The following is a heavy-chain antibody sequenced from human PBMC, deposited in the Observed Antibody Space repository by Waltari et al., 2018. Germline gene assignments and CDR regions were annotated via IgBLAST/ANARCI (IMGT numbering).Heavy chain of an antibody. V-gene: IGHV4-39*07. CDR3: ARDGNSFLGIKGPFDY. CDR2: IYYSWST. D-gene: IGHD7-27*01. J-gene: IGHJ4*02. Sequence: QLQLQESGPGLVKPSETLSLTCTVSGGSISSSSYYWGWIRQPPGKGLEWIGSIYYSWSTDYNPPLNSRVTISVDTSKNQVSLKLSSVTAADTAVYYCARDGNSFLGIKGPFDYWGQGTLVTVSS. CDR1: GGSISSSSYY.